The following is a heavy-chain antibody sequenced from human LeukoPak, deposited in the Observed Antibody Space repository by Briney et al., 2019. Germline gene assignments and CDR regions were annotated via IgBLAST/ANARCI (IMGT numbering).Heavy chain of an antibody. Sequence: GASVKVSCRASGYTFSEYYLHWVRQAPGQGLEWMGWSVPNTGATKLAPRFQGRVTLTSDTSTSTAYLELDSLTSDDTAVFYCARATRYDSSDARSHYFDLWGRGTLVTVSS. CDR1: GYTFSEYY. D-gene: IGHD3-22*01. CDR2: SVPNTGAT. J-gene: IGHJ2*01. V-gene: IGHV1-2*02. CDR3: ARATRYDSSDARSHYFDL.